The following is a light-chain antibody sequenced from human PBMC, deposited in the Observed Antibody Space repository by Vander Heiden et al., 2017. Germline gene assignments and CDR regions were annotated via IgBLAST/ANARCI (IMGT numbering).Light chain of an antibody. Sequence: EIVLTQSPATLSLSPGERATLSCRASQNVSSYLGWYQHKPGQAPRLLIYDASNRATGIPARFSGSGSGTDFTLTISSLEPEDFAVYYCQQRSNWPLFTFGPGTKVEIK. CDR3: QQRSNWPLFT. V-gene: IGKV3-11*01. J-gene: IGKJ3*01. CDR1: QNVSSY. CDR2: DAS.